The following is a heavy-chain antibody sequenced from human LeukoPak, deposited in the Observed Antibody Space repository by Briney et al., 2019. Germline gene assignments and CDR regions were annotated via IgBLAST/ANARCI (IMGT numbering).Heavy chain of an antibody. CDR2: IYTSGST. CDR3: AREGYYYDSSGYRD. CDR1: GGSISSGSYY. V-gene: IGHV4-61*02. Sequence: PSETLSLTCTVSGGSISSGSYYWSWLRQPAGTGLEWIGRIYTSGSTNYNPSLKSRVTISVDTSKNQFSLKLSSVTAADTAVYYCAREGYYYDSSGYRDWGQGTLVTVSS. D-gene: IGHD3-22*01. J-gene: IGHJ4*02.